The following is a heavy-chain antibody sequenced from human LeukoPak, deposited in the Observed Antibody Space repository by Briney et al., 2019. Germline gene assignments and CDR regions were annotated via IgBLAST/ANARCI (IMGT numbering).Heavy chain of an antibody. D-gene: IGHD2-15*01. CDR1: GGSFSGYY. CDR2: INHSGST. J-gene: IGHJ6*03. V-gene: IGHV4-34*01. CDR3: AGLDYCSGGSCYSGHYYYYYMDV. Sequence: ASETLSLTCAVYGGSFSGYYWSWIRQPPGKGLEWIGEINHSGSTNYNPSLKSRVTISVDTSKNQFSLKLSSVTAADTAVYYCAGLDYCSGGSCYSGHYYYYYMDVWGKGTTVTISS.